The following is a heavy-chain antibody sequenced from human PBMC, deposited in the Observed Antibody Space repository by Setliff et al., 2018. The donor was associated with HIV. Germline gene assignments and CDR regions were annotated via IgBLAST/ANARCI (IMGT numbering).Heavy chain of an antibody. CDR3: ARGWSSSPLSRDNFDY. Sequence: QPGGSLRLSCVASGFTFSSHWMSWVRQAPGKGLEWVANIKQDGSEKYYMASVRGRFTISRDNAKNSLYLQMNSLRADDTAVYYCARGWSSSPLSRDNFDYWGQGTLVTVSS. V-gene: IGHV3-7*03. CDR2: IKQDGSEK. J-gene: IGHJ4*02. CDR1: GFTFSSHW. D-gene: IGHD6-6*01.